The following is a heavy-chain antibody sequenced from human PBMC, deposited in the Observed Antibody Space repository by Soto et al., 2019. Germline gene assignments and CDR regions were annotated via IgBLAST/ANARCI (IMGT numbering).Heavy chain of an antibody. Sequence: EVQLVESGGCLVKPGGSLRLSCAASGFTFSNAWMSWVRQAPGKGLEWVVSLKSKTDGGTTDYAVPVKGRFTISRDDSKNTLYLQRNSLKTEDTAVYYCTTDRSGDYWGQGTLVTVSS. CDR2: LKSKTDGGTT. V-gene: IGHV3-15*01. J-gene: IGHJ4*02. CDR3: TTDRSGDY. D-gene: IGHD1-26*01. CDR1: GFTFSNAW.